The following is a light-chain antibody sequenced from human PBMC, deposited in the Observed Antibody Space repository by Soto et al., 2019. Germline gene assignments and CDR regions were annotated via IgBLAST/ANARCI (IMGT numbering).Light chain of an antibody. CDR3: QQYGNAPFT. CDR2: DAS. Sequence: EIVLTQSPVTLSLSPGERATLSCRASQSVSSYLAWYQQKPGQAPRLLIYDASNRATGIPARFSGGGSGTDFTLTIDNLEPEDFAVYYCQQYGNAPFTFGPGTKVDIK. V-gene: IGKV3-11*01. CDR1: QSVSSY. J-gene: IGKJ3*01.